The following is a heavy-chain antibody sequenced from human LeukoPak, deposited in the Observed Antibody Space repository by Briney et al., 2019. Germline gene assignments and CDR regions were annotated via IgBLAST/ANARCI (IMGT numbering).Heavy chain of an antibody. CDR3: ARTYYYGSGSYVSTVDFDY. J-gene: IGHJ4*02. CDR2: IYPGDSDT. D-gene: IGHD3-10*01. CDR1: GDRLTNNW. Sequence: GESLKISCKISGDRLTNNWIGWVRQVPGKGLEWMGIIYPGDSDTRYSPSFQGQVTISADKSISTAYLQWSSLKASDTAMYYCARTYYYGSGSYVSTVDFDYWGQGTLVTVSS. V-gene: IGHV5-51*01.